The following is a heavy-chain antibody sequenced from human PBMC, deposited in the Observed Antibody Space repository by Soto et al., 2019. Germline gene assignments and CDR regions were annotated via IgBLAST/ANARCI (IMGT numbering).Heavy chain of an antibody. CDR2: IYYSGST. CDR1: GGSISSGGYY. CDR3: AREEYGEGAFDI. D-gene: IGHD4-17*01. V-gene: IGHV4-31*03. Sequence: SETLSLTCTVSGGSISSGGYYWSWIRQHPGKGLEWIGYIYYSGSTYYNPSLKSRVTISVDTSKNQFSLKLSSVTAADTAVYYCAREEYGEGAFDIWGQGTMVTVSS. J-gene: IGHJ3*02.